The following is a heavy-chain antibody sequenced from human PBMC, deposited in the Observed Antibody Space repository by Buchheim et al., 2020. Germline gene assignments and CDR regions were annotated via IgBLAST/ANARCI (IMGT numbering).Heavy chain of an antibody. CDR3: ARSCDGYNPLCDY. V-gene: IGHV3-74*02. D-gene: IGHD5-24*01. Sequence: EVQVVESGGGLVQPGGSLRLSCAASGFTFSTYWMSWVRQAPGKGLVWVSRINGDGSTTSYADSVKGRFTISRDNAKTTLYLQMNSLRAEDTAVYYCARSCDGYNPLCDYWGRGTL. J-gene: IGHJ4*02. CDR1: GFTFSTYW. CDR2: INGDGSTT.